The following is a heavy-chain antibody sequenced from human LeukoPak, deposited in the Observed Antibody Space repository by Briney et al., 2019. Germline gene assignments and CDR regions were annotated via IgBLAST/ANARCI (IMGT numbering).Heavy chain of an antibody. V-gene: IGHV1-69*13. J-gene: IGHJ5*02. Sequence: SVKVSCKASGGTFSSYAISWVRQAPGQGLEWMGGIIPIFGTANYAQKFQGRVTITADESTSTAYMELSSLRSEDTAVYYCAIIITPRTIFRFDPWGQGTLVTVSS. CDR1: GGTFSSYA. CDR2: IIPIFGTA. D-gene: IGHD3-10*01. CDR3: AIIITPRTIFRFDP.